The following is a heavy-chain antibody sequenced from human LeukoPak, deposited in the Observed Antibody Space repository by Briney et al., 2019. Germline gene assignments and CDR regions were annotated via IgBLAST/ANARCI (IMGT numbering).Heavy chain of an antibody. CDR1: GYSFTNYW. V-gene: IGHV5-51*01. CDR3: ARHGGGQWLVL. D-gene: IGHD6-19*01. CDR2: INPSDTNI. J-gene: IGHJ4*01. Sequence: GESLQTSSKASGYSFTNYWIGWVRQMPGKGLEWMGMINPSDTNIAYSPSFQGHVTISTDKTISTAYLQWSSLKASDTAMYYCARHGGGQWLVLWGEGRLVTVSS.